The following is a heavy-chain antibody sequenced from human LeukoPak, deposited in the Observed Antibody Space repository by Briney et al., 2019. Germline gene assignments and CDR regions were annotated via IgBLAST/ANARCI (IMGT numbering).Heavy chain of an antibody. CDR2: INPNSGGT. J-gene: IGHJ4*02. V-gene: IGHV1-2*02. CDR1: GYTFTGYY. Sequence: ASVKVSCKTSGYTFTGYYMHWVRQAPGQGLEWMGWINPNSGGTNYAQKFQGRVTMTRDTSISTAYMELSRLRSDDTAVYYCARVPVGGSSTFDYWGQGTLVTVSS. D-gene: IGHD2-15*01. CDR3: ARVPVGGSSTFDY.